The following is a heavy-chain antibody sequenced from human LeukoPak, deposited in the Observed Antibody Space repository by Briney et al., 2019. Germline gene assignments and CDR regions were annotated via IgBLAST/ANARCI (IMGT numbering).Heavy chain of an antibody. Sequence: PSETLSLTCTVSGGSISSGGYSWSWIRQPPGKGLEWTGYIYHSGSTNYNPSLKSRVTMSVDTSKNQFSLKLSSVTAADTAVYYCARERIAAAGTYFQHWGQGTLVTVSS. CDR1: GGSISSGGYS. V-gene: IGHV4-30-2*01. J-gene: IGHJ1*01. D-gene: IGHD6-13*01. CDR2: IYHSGST. CDR3: ARERIAAAGTYFQH.